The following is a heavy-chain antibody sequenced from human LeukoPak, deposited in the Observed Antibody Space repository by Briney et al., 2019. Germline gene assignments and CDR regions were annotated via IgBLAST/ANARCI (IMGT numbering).Heavy chain of an antibody. J-gene: IGHJ1*01. CDR3: ARGIGEH. CDR2: INPNSGGT. Sequence: ASVKASCKASGYTFTGYYMHWVRQAPGQGLEWMGWINPNSGGTNYAQKFQGRVTITRNTSISTAYMELSSLRSEDTAVYYCARGIGEHWGQGTLVTVSS. CDR1: GYTFTGYY. D-gene: IGHD3-16*01. V-gene: IGHV1-2*02.